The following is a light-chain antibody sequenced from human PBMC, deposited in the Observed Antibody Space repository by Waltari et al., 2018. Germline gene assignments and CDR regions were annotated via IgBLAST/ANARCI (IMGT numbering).Light chain of an antibody. CDR1: QSVSSN. Sequence: EIVMTQSPATLSVSPGERATLSCRASQSVSSNLAWYQQKPGQAPGLLIYGTSTRATGISARFSGSGSGTEFTLTISSLQSEDFAVYYCQQYNNWPQTFGQGTKVEIK. J-gene: IGKJ1*01. CDR2: GTS. V-gene: IGKV3-15*01. CDR3: QQYNNWPQT.